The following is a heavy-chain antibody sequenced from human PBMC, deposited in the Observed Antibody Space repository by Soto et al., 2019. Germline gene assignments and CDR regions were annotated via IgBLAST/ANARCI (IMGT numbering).Heavy chain of an antibody. D-gene: IGHD6-6*01. CDR2: IYYSGST. V-gene: IGHV4-39*01. CDR1: GGSISSSSYY. J-gene: IGHJ3*02. CDR3: AREGGSSRAFDI. Sequence: QLQLQESGPGLVKPSETLSLTCTVSGGSISSSSYYWGWIRQPPGKGLEWIGSIYYSGSTYYNPSLKSRVTISVDTSKNQFSLKLSSVTAADTAVYYCAREGGSSRAFDIWGQGTMVTVSS.